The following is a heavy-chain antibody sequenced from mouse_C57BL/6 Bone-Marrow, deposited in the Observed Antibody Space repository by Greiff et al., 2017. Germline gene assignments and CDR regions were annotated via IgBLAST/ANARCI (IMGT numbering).Heavy chain of an antibody. CDR1: GFTFSDFY. J-gene: IGHJ1*03. CDR3: ARDGTGSYWYFDV. CDR2: SRNKANDYTT. V-gene: IGHV7-1*01. D-gene: IGHD4-1*01. Sequence: EVQLQESGGGLVQSGRSLRLSCATSGFTFSDFYMEWVRQAPGKGLEWIAASRNKANDYTTEYSASVKGRFIVSRDTSQSILYLQMNALRAEDTASYYCARDGTGSYWYFDVWGTGTTVTVSS.